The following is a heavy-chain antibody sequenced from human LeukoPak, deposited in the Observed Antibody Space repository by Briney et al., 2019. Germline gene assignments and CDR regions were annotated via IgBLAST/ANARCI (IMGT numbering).Heavy chain of an antibody. J-gene: IGHJ5*02. D-gene: IGHD2-2*01. V-gene: IGHV1-2*02. Sequence: ASVKVSCKASGYTFTCYYMHWVRQAPGQGLEWMGLINPNNGDTKYAQKFQGRVTMTRDTSIRTAYLELSSLRSDDTAVYYCASWDNVVVPAAMYGWPDPWGQGTLVTVSS. CDR3: ASWDNVVVPAAMYGWPDP. CDR2: INPNNGDT. CDR1: GYTFTCYY.